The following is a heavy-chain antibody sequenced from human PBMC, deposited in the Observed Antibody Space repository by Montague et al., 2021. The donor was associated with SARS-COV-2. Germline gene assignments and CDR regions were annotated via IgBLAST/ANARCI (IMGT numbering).Heavy chain of an antibody. CDR3: ARDFVAAVPDRFDS. V-gene: IGHV4/OR15-8*02. J-gene: IGHJ4*02. D-gene: IGHD6-13*01. Sequence: SETLSLTCAVSGGFVSSGNQWSWVSQPPGKGLEWFVEIIFSGAASYNPSPHSRLTISMDKSKNEFSLKLNSVTAADTAMYYCARDFVAAVPDRFDSWGQGVLVTVSS. CDR1: GGFVSSGNQ. CDR2: IIFSGAA.